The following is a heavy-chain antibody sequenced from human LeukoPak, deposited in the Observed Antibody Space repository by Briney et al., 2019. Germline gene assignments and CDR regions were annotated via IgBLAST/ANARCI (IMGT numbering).Heavy chain of an antibody. CDR3: ARDDSSGYYVYFQH. D-gene: IGHD3-22*01. Sequence: GASVKVSCKASGYTFTGYYMHWVRQAPGQGLEWMGWINPNSGGTNYAQKFRGRVTMTRDTSISTAYMELSRLRSDDTAVYYCARDDSSGYYVYFQHWGQGTLVTVSS. CDR2: INPNSGGT. CDR1: GYTFTGYY. J-gene: IGHJ1*01. V-gene: IGHV1-2*02.